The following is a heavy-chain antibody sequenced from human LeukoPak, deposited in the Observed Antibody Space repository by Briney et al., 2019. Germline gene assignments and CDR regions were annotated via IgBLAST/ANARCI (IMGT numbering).Heavy chain of an antibody. CDR2: ISYDGSNK. D-gene: IGHD5-12*01. V-gene: IGHV3-30*04. CDR1: GFPFSSYA. J-gene: IGHJ6*03. CDR3: ARGRNSGYDYYYYYYMDV. Sequence: GGSLRLSCAASGFPFSSYAMHWVRQAPGKGLEWVAVISYDGSNKYYADSVKGRFTISRDNSKNTLYLQMNSLRAEDTAVYYCARGRNSGYDYYYYYYMDVWGKGTTVTVSS.